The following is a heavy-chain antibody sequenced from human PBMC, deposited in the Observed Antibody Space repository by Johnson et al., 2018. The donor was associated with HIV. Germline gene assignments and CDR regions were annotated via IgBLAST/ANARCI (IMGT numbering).Heavy chain of an antibody. CDR3: AKGRWEATTYDDACDI. V-gene: IGHV3-13*01. CDR2: IGTAGDT. CDR1: GFIFSSYD. D-gene: IGHD1-26*01. J-gene: IGHJ3*02. Sequence: VLLVESGGGVVQPGGSLRLSCAASGFIFSSYDMHWVRQATGKGLEWVSAIGTAGDTYYPGSVKGRFTISRDNSKNTLYLQMNSLRAEDTAVYYCAKGRWEATTYDDACDIWGQGTMVTVSS.